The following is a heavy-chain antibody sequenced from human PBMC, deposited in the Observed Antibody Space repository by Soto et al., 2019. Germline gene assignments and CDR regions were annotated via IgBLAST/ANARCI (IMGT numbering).Heavy chain of an antibody. CDR2: IYYSGTT. Sequence: QVQLQESGPGLVKPSQTLSLTCTVSGGSISSGGYYWSWIRQHPGKGLEWIGYIYYSGTTNYNPSFQSRVTISVDTSKSHFSLKLSSVTAADTAVYYCATYKWNDVTAFDIWGQGTMVTVSS. D-gene: IGHD1-1*01. CDR1: GGSISSGGYY. CDR3: ATYKWNDVTAFDI. J-gene: IGHJ3*02. V-gene: IGHV4-31*03.